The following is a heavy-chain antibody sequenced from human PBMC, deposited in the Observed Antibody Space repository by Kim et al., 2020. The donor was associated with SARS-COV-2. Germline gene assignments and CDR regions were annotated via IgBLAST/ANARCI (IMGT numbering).Heavy chain of an antibody. CDR1: AFTFDDYA. V-gene: IGHV3-9*01. D-gene: IGHD1-7*01. J-gene: IGHJ4*02. Sequence: GGSLRLSCAASAFTFDDYAMHWVRQAPGKGLEWVSGISWNSGGIAYADSVKGRFSISRDNGKNSLYLQMNNLKTEDTALYYCARASSLLFITATIFNFWGQGTLVTVSS. CDR2: ISWNSGGI. CDR3: ARASSLLFITATIFNF.